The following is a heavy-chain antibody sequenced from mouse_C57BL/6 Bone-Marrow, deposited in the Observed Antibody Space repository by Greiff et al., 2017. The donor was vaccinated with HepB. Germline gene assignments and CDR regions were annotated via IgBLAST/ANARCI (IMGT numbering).Heavy chain of an antibody. V-gene: IGHV1-59*01. D-gene: IGHD2-4*01. CDR2: IDPSDSYT. CDR3: ASEEEDYDGEAGGFDY. J-gene: IGHJ3*01. CDR1: GYTFTSYW. Sequence: QVQLQQPGAELVRPGTSVKLSCKASGYTFTSYWMHWVKQRPGQGLEWIGVIDPSDSYTNYNQKFKGKATLTVDKSSSTAYMQLSSLTSEDSAVYYCASEEEDYDGEAGGFDYWGQGTLVTVSA.